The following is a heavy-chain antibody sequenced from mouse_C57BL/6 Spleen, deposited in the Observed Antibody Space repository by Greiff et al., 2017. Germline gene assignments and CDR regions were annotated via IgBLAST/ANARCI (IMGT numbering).Heavy chain of an antibody. V-gene: IGHV1-64*01. J-gene: IGHJ1*03. CDR1: GYTFTSYW. D-gene: IGHD1-1*01. Sequence: QVQLQQPGAELVKPGASVKLSCKASGYTFTSYWMHWVKQRPGQGLEWIGMIHPNSGSTNYNEKFKSKATLTVDKSSSTAYMQLSSLTSEDSAVYYCARYDNDSSCEGDFGGRGTGATVTVAS. CDR2: IHPNSGST. CDR3: ARYDNDSSCEGDFGG.